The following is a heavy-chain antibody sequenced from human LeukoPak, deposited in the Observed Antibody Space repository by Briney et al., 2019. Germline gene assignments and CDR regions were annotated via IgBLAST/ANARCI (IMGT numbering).Heavy chain of an antibody. CDR1: GYTFTSYG. Sequence: ASVKVSCKASGYTFTSYGISWVRQAPGQGLEWMGWISAYNGNTNYAQKLQGRVTMTTDTSTSTAYMELRSLRSEDTAVYYCARGNKRRNILTGYPDYWGQGTLVTVSS. V-gene: IGHV1-18*01. J-gene: IGHJ4*02. D-gene: IGHD3-9*01. CDR2: ISAYNGNT. CDR3: ARGNKRRNILTGYPDY.